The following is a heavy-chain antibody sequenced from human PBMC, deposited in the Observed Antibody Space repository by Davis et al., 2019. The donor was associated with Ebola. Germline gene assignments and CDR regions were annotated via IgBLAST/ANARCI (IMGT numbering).Heavy chain of an antibody. Sequence: PGGSLRLSCTVSGGSISSYYWSWIRQPAGKGLEWIGRIYTSGSTNYNSSLKSRVTMSVDTSKNQFSLKLSSVTAADTAVYYCAKHAFYNWNYDRARWFDPWGQGTLVTVSS. CDR3: AKHAFYNWNYDRARWFDP. CDR2: IYTSGST. D-gene: IGHD1-7*01. CDR1: GGSISSYY. J-gene: IGHJ5*02. V-gene: IGHV4-4*07.